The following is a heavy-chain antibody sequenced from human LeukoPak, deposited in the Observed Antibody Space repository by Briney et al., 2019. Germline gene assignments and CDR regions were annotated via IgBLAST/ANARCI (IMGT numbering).Heavy chain of an antibody. D-gene: IGHD3-22*01. CDR2: NK. CDR1: GFTFSSYG. V-gene: IGHV3-30*18. Sequence: GGSLRLSCAASGFTFSSYGMHWVRQAPGKGLEWVAVNKYYADSVKGRFTISRDNSKNTLYLQMNSLRDEDTAVSYCVKDRKRYYDSSGYYYLYGIDVWGQGTTVTVSS. J-gene: IGHJ6*02. CDR3: VKDRKRYYDSSGYYYLYGIDV.